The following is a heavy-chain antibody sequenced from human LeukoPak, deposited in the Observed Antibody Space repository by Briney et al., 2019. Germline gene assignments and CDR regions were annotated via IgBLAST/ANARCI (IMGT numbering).Heavy chain of an antibody. Sequence: GGSLRLSCAASGFTFSSYGTHWVRQAPGKGLEWLTFIQSDGGAKYYADSVKGRFTISRDNSKNTLYLQMNSVRAEDTAVYYCAKDTNWAGESWGQGTLVTVSS. D-gene: IGHD7-27*01. CDR2: IQSDGGAK. V-gene: IGHV3-30*02. CDR1: GFTFSSYG. CDR3: AKDTNWAGES. J-gene: IGHJ4*02.